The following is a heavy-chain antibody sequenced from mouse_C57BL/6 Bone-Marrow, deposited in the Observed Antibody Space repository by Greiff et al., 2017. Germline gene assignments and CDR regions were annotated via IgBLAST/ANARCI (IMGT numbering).Heavy chain of an antibody. Sequence: EVQVVESGGGLVQPGGSLKLSCAASGFTFSDYYMYWVRQTPEKRLEWVAYISNGGGSTYYPDTVKGRFTISRDNAKNTLYLQMSRLKSEDTAMYYCARSELVAWFAYWGQGTLVTVSA. J-gene: IGHJ3*01. V-gene: IGHV5-12*01. CDR3: ARSELVAWFAY. CDR1: GFTFSDYY. CDR2: ISNGGGST.